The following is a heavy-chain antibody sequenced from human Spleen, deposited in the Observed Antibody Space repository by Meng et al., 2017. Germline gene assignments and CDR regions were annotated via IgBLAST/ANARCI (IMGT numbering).Heavy chain of an antibody. CDR3: ARVNPYYYYDRSGYYDY. Sequence: GSLRLSCVVSGGSFSDYYCSWIRQPPGKGLEWIGEINHSGSTNYNPSLESRATISVDTSQNNLSLKLSSVTAADSAVYYCARVNPYYYYDRSGYYDYWGQGTLVTVSS. CDR1: GGSFSDYY. V-gene: IGHV4-34*01. D-gene: IGHD3-22*01. J-gene: IGHJ4*02. CDR2: INHSGST.